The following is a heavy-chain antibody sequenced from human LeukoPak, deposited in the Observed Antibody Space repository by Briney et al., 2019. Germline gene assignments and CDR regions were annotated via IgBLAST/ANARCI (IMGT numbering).Heavy chain of an antibody. CDR1: GYTFTSYY. CDR2: INPSGGST. V-gene: IGHV1-46*01. Sequence: ASVKVSCKASGYTFTSYYMHWVRQATGQGLEWMGIINPSGGSTSYAQKFQGRVTMTRDTSTSTVYMELSSLRSEDTAVYYCARGTYCGGDCYPTDYWGQGTLVTVSS. D-gene: IGHD2-21*02. CDR3: ARGTYCGGDCYPTDY. J-gene: IGHJ4*02.